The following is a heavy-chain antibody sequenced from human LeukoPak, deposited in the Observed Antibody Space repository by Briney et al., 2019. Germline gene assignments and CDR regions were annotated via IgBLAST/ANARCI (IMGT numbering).Heavy chain of an antibody. J-gene: IGHJ4*02. CDR3: AKDHRAPYVWGEFDY. Sequence: GGSLRLSCAASGFTFDDYAMHWVRQAPGKGLEWVSGISWNSGSIGYADSVKGRFTISRDNAKNFLYLQMNSLRAEDTALYYCAKDHRAPYVWGEFDYWGQGTLVTVSS. CDR2: ISWNSGSI. CDR1: GFTFDDYA. V-gene: IGHV3-9*01. D-gene: IGHD3-16*01.